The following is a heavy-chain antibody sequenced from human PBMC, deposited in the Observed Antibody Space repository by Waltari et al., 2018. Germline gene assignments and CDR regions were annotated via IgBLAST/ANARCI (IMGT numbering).Heavy chain of an antibody. Sequence: QVQLVQSGAEVKKPGASVKVSCKASGYTFTGYYMHWVRQAPGQGIEWMGWINPNSGGTNYAQKFQGRVTMTRDTSISTAYMELSRLRSDDTAVYYCARDWQYYYDSSGSYYYGMDVWGQGTTVTVSS. CDR1: GYTFTGYY. J-gene: IGHJ6*02. D-gene: IGHD3-22*01. CDR2: INPNSGGT. V-gene: IGHV1-2*02. CDR3: ARDWQYYYDSSGSYYYGMDV.